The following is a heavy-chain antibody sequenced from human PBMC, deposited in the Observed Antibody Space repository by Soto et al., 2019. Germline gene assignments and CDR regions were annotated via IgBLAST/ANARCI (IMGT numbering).Heavy chain of an antibody. J-gene: IGHJ4*02. CDR3: GREGLVPAATPWFDY. CDR1: GYTFVNYG. V-gene: IGHV1-18*01. Sequence: ASVKVSCKASGYTFVNYGVAWVRQAPGQGLEYMGWISVYDGNTKYTEKFRDRVTMTADTSTSTAYMDLRGLQPEDTAVYYCGREGLVPAATPWFDYWGQGTLVTVS. CDR2: ISVYDGNT. D-gene: IGHD2-2*02.